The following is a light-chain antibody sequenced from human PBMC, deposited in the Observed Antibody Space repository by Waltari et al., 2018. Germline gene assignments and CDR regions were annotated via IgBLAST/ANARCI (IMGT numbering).Light chain of an antibody. CDR2: WAS. V-gene: IGKV4-1*01. CDR1: QSLLYDIDNKDY. Sequence: DIVMTQSPDSLAVSLGERAPINCKSSQSLLYDIDNKDYLAWYQQKPGQPPKLLIHWASTRESGVPDRFSGSGSGTDFTLTISSLQADDVAVYYCQQYLRAPRTFAQGTGLEIK. J-gene: IGKJ2*02. CDR3: QQYLRAPRT.